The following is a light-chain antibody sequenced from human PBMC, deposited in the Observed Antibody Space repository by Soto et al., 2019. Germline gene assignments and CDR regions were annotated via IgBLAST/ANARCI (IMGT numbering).Light chain of an antibody. V-gene: IGKV1-5*01. CDR3: QQYNSYPIT. CDR2: GAS. J-gene: IGKJ5*01. Sequence: DIQMTQSPSTLSASVGARVTITCRASQSISRWLAWSQQKPGKAPNLLIYGASSLESGVPSRFSGSGSGTEFTLTISSLQPDDFATYYCQQYNSYPITFGQGTRLEIK. CDR1: QSISRW.